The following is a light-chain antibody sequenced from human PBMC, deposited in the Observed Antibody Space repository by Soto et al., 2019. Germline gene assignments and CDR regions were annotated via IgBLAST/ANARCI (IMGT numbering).Light chain of an antibody. CDR1: QRLSSNY. CDR3: QQRSNWPLT. Sequence: EIVLTQSPGTLSLSPGERATLSCRASQRLSSNYLAWFQQKPGQAPRLLIYGASSRATGIPDRFSGSGSGTDFTLTIPRLEPEDFAVYYCQQRSNWPLTFGGGTKVEIK. J-gene: IGKJ4*01. V-gene: IGKV3D-20*02. CDR2: GAS.